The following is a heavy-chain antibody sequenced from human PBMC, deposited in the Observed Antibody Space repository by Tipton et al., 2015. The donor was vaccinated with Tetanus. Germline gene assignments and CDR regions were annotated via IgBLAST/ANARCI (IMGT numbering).Heavy chain of an antibody. CDR1: GDSPQDYY. CDR2: IYPGAST. D-gene: IGHD2/OR15-2a*01. V-gene: IGHV4-4*07. CDR3: ARHLYGYWFDP. J-gene: IGHJ5*02. Sequence: TLSLTCTVSGDSPQDYYWTWIRQSAGKGLEWIGRIYPGASTIYNPSLKSRVAMSMDRSKNLFSLRLTSVTAADTAVYFCARHLYGYWFDPWGQGTRVTVSS.